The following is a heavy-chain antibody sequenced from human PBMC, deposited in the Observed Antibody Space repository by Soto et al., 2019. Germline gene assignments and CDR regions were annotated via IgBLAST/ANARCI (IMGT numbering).Heavy chain of an antibody. CDR1: SGSISSYY. Sequence: QVQLQESGPGLVKPSETLSLSCTVSSGSISSYYWSWFRQSPGKRMEWIGYVHHSWGSSYNPSLQSRVAISLDTSKSQFPLKVTSVTATDTAVYYCARQGFGPLHGLVDVWGQGTTVTVSS. CDR3: ARQGFGPLHGLVDV. J-gene: IGHJ6*02. D-gene: IGHD3-10*01. V-gene: IGHV4-59*08. CDR2: VHHSWGS.